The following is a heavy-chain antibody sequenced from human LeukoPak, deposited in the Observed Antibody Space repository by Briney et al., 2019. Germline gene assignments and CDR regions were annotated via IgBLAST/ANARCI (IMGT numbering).Heavy chain of an antibody. Sequence: PSETLSLTCTVSGGSISSGSYYWNWIRQPAGKGLEWIGRIYTSGSTNYNPSLKSRITISVDTSKNQFSLKLSSVTAADTAVYYCARDRIVGAPQDAFDIWGQGTMVTVSS. V-gene: IGHV4-61*02. CDR3: ARDRIVGAPQDAFDI. CDR1: GGSISSGSYY. D-gene: IGHD1-26*01. CDR2: IYTSGST. J-gene: IGHJ3*02.